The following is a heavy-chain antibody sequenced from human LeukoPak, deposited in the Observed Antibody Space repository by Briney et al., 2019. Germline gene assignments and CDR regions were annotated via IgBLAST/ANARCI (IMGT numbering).Heavy chain of an antibody. CDR1: GYTFTSYG. V-gene: IGHV1-18*01. D-gene: IGHD5-24*01. J-gene: IGHJ6*02. Sequence: ASVKVSCKASGYTFTSYGISWVRQAPGQGLEWMGWISAYNGNTNYAQKLQGRVTMTEDTSTDTAYMELSSLRSEDTAVYYCATGVSDGYSLNYYYYGMDVWGQGTTVTVSS. CDR2: ISAYNGNT. CDR3: ATGVSDGYSLNYYYYGMDV.